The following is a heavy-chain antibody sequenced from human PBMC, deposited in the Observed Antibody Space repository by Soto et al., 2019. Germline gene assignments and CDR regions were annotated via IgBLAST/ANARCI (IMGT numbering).Heavy chain of an antibody. CDR1: GYTFTSYG. CDR2: ISAYNGNT. D-gene: IGHD4-4*01. V-gene: IGHV1-18*01. Sequence: ASVKVSCKASGYTFTSYGISWVRQAPGQGLEWMGWISAYNGNTNYAQKLQGRVTMTTDTSTSTAYMELGSLRSDDTAVYYCARGRGDYSNYNLFAWFDPWRHATLVTSPQ. J-gene: IGHJ5*02. CDR3: ARGRGDYSNYNLFAWFDP.